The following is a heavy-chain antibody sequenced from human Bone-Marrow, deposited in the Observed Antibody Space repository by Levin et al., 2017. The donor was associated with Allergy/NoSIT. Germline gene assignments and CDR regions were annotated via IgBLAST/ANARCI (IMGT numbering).Heavy chain of an antibody. D-gene: IGHD6-13*01. CDR3: ARTTKGYGTSWYGSFDV. CDR2: IHWDDDK. V-gene: IGHV2-70*13. CDR1: GFSLGDSGMC. Sequence: SGPTLVKPTQTLTLTCTVSGFSLGDSGMCVTWMRQPPGKALEWLALIHWDDDKYYNTSLQTRLTISKDTSKHQVALTMTNMDPVDTATYFWARTTKGYGTSWYGSFDVWGQGTVVTVSS. J-gene: IGHJ3*01.